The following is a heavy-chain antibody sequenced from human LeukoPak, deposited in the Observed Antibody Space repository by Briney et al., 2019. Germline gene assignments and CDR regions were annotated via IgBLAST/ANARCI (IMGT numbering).Heavy chain of an antibody. D-gene: IGHD6-19*01. J-gene: IGHJ6*02. V-gene: IGHV3-23*01. CDR1: GFTFSSYA. CDR2: ISGSGGST. CDR3: ARAPGYSSGWYVFHPYYYGMDV. Sequence: PGGSLRLSCAASGFTFSSYAMSWVRQAPGKGLEWVSAISGSGGSTYYADSVKGRFTISRDNAKNTLYLQMNSLRAEDTAVYYCARAPGYSSGWYVFHPYYYGMDVWGQGTTVTVSS.